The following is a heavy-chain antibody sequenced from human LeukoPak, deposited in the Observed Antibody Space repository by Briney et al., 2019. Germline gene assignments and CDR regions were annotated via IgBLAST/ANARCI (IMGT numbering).Heavy chain of an antibody. Sequence: GGSLRLSCAASGFTFDDYTMHWVRQAPGKGLEWVSLISWDGGSTYYADSVKGRFTISRDNSKNSLYLQMNSLRTEDTALYYCAKDILTREMMTPGFDYWGQGTLVTVSS. V-gene: IGHV3-43*01. CDR3: AKDILTREMMTPGFDY. CDR2: ISWDGGST. D-gene: IGHD2-15*01. CDR1: GFTFDDYT. J-gene: IGHJ4*02.